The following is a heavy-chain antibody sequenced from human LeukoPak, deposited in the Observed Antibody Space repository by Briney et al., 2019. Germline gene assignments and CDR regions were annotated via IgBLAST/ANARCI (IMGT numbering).Heavy chain of an antibody. CDR3: ARAMILTGYYKGDFDY. J-gene: IGHJ4*02. CDR2: INHSGST. Sequence: PSETLSLTCAVYGGSFSGYYWSWIRQPPGKGLEWIGEINHSGSTNYNPSLKSRVTISVDTPKNQFSLKLSSVTAADTAVYYCARAMILTGYYKGDFDYWGQGTLVTVSS. D-gene: IGHD3-9*01. CDR1: GGSFSGYY. V-gene: IGHV4-34*01.